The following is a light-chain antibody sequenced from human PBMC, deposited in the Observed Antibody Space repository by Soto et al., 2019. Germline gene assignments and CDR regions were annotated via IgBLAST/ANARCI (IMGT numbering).Light chain of an antibody. Sequence: VLPQSPDTLSLSPGDRATLSCRASQSVRSTFLAWYQQKPGQAPRLLIYGASNRAAGIPERFSCSASGTEFTLTISRLEPDDSAVYYCQQYHDSPMNTFGQGTKLQIK. V-gene: IGKV3-20*01. J-gene: IGKJ2*01. CDR1: QSVRSTF. CDR2: GAS. CDR3: QQYHDSPMNT.